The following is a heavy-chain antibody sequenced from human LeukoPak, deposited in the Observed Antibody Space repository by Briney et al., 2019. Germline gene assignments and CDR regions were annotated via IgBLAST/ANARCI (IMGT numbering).Heavy chain of an antibody. CDR2: ISSSSSTI. CDR3: ARDGARLRWSLSDCDY. V-gene: IGHV3-48*04. Sequence: GGSLRLSCAASGFTFSSYSMNWVRQAPGKGLEWVSYISSSSSTIYYADSVKGRFTISRDNAKNSLYLQMNSLRAEDTAVYYCARDGARLRWSLSDCDYWGQGTLVTVSS. CDR1: GFTFSSYS. J-gene: IGHJ4*02. D-gene: IGHD4-23*01.